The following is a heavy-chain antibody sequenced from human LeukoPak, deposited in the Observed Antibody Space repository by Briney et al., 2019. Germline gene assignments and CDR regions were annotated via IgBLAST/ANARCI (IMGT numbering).Heavy chain of an antibody. Sequence: PGGSLRLSCAASGFTFSSYAMSWVRQAPGKGLEWVSAISGSGGSTYYADSVKGRFTISRDNSKNTLYLQMNSLRAEDTAVYYCAKDRHDFWSGSDAFDIWGQGTMVTVSS. J-gene: IGHJ3*02. CDR3: AKDRHDFWSGSDAFDI. CDR2: ISGSGGST. V-gene: IGHV3-23*01. CDR1: GFTFSSYA. D-gene: IGHD3-3*01.